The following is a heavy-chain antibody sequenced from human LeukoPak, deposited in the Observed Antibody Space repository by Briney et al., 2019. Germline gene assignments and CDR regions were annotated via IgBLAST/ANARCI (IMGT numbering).Heavy chain of an antibody. CDR2: IIQNGVEK. J-gene: IGHJ4*01. CDR1: GFTVSNNY. CDR3: AGTSIVPNRGVLFDY. D-gene: IGHD7-27*01. Sequence: GGSLRLSCAASGFTVSNNYMMWVRQAPGKGLEWVANIIQNGVEKSYLDSVKGRFSISRDNAKNLLYLQMNSLRAEDTAVYYCAGTSIVPNRGVLFDYWGHGTLVTVSS. V-gene: IGHV3-7*01.